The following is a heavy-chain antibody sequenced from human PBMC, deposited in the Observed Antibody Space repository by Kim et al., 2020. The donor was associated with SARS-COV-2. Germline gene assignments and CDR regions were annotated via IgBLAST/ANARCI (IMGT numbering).Heavy chain of an antibody. V-gene: IGHV4-34*01. J-gene: IGHJ4*02. CDR2: INNSGST. Sequence: SETLSLTCDVYGGSFSGYYWSWIRQPPGKGLEWIGEINNSGSTNYNPSLKSRVTISVDTSKNQFSLKLSSVTAADTAVYYCARGREKDGYNFARRIRRDYWGQGTLVTVSS. CDR1: GGSFSGYY. D-gene: IGHD5-12*01. CDR3: ARGREKDGYNFARRIRRDY.